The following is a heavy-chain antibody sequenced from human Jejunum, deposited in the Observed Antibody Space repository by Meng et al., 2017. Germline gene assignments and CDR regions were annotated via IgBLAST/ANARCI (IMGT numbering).Heavy chain of an antibody. Sequence: VQLQQARPGLVKPPQTLSLTCAISGDSVSSNSAAWNWIRQSPSRGLEWLGRTYYRSKWYSDYAVSVKSRITINTDTSKNQLSLQLNSVTPEDTAVYYCARDESRLLRSWGQGTLVTVSS. J-gene: IGHJ5*02. V-gene: IGHV6-1*01. CDR2: TYYRSKWYS. CDR3: ARDESRLLRS. CDR1: GDSVSSNSAA. D-gene: IGHD3-22*01.